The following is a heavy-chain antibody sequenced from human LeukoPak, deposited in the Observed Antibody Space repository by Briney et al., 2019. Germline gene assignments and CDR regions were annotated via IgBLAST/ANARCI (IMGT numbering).Heavy chain of an antibody. Sequence: SETLSLTCTVSGGSISSNYWSWMRQPPGKGLEWIGYLYSSGSSNYNPSFKSRVTMSLDTSKNEFSLKLASVTAADTAVYFCARGLPMASLFFDSWGQGILVIVSS. J-gene: IGHJ4*02. CDR1: GGSISSNY. D-gene: IGHD3-10*01. V-gene: IGHV4-59*01. CDR2: LYSSGSS. CDR3: ARGLPMASLFFDS.